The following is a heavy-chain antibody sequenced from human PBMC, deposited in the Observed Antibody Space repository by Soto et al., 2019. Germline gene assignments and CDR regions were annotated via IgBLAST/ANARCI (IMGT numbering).Heavy chain of an antibody. CDR3: ARDRLRGYDSSGFYS. Sequence: GASVKVSCKATGYSFSFYGINWVRQAPGQGLEWMGWINPSDGNRNFAQKFEDRFTMTTATSANTVFLELRSLKSDDTAIYYFARDRLRGYDSSGFYSWRQGTMVTVSS. D-gene: IGHD3-22*01. CDR1: GYSFSFYG. V-gene: IGHV1-18*01. J-gene: IGHJ4*02. CDR2: INPSDGNR.